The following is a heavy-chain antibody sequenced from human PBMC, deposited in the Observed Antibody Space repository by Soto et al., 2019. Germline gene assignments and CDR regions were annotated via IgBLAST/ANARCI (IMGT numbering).Heavy chain of an antibody. V-gene: IGHV3-30*18. Sequence: PWGSLRLSCSASVFTFSSYGMHWFRQAPGEGLEWVAGILYDGSDKYYADSVKGRFTISRENSKNTLYLQMNSLSSEDSAVYYCAKAGGGFGDFVHHWGQGTPVTAPQ. CDR3: AKAGGGFGDFVHH. D-gene: IGHD3-10*01. CDR2: ILYDGSDK. J-gene: IGHJ4*02. CDR1: VFTFSSYG.